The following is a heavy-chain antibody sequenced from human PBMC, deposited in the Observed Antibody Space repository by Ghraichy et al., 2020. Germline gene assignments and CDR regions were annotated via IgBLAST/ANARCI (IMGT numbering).Heavy chain of an antibody. CDR2: IYSSGAT. CDR1: GDSISRYF. V-gene: IGHV4-59*08. CDR3: ARHGSRSSQYNWFDP. Sequence: SQTLSLTCAVSGDSISRYFWSWIRQPPGKELEWIGYIYSSGATNYNPSLNSRVSISVDTSKNQFSLSLGSVTATDTAVYYCARHGSRSSQYNWFDPWGPGTLVTVSS. J-gene: IGHJ5*02. D-gene: IGHD1-26*01.